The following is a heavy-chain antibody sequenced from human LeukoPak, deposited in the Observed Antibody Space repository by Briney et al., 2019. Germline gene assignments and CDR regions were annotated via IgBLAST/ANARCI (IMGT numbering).Heavy chain of an antibody. CDR1: GFTFSSYE. Sequence: PGGSLRLSCAASGFTFSSYEMNWVRQAPGKGLEWVSYISSSGSTIYYADSVKGRFTISRDKAKNSLYLQMNSLRAEDTAVYYCARGRAYYDSSGYFGQFDYWGQGTLVTVSS. V-gene: IGHV3-48*03. D-gene: IGHD3-22*01. CDR3: ARGRAYYDSSGYFGQFDY. J-gene: IGHJ4*02. CDR2: ISSSGSTI.